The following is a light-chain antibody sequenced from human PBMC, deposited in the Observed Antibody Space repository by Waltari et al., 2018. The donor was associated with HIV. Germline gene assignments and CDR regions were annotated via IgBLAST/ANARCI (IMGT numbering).Light chain of an antibody. J-gene: IGLJ2*01. CDR2: QDR. Sequence: SYDLTQPPSVSVSPGQKASITCSGAKLGDKYASWYQQKAGQSPVLVIFQDRQRPSGTPDRFSGSNAGNTATLTISGTQAMDEADYYCQAWDSNTAHVLFGGGTKVTVL. CDR1: KLGDKY. V-gene: IGLV3-1*01. CDR3: QAWDSNTAHVL.